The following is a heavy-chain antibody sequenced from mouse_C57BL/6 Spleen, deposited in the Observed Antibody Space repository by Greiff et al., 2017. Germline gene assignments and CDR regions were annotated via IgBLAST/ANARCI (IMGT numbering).Heavy chain of an antibody. V-gene: IGHV1-76*01. D-gene: IGHD1-1*01. J-gene: IGHJ4*01. Sequence: VQRVESGAELVRPGASVKLSCKASGYTFTDYYINWVKQRPGQGLEWIARIYPGSGNTYYNEKFKGKATLTAEKSSSTAYMQLSSLTSEDSAVYFCAREGVYYGSSYDAMDYWGQGTSVTVSS. CDR1: GYTFTDYY. CDR2: IYPGSGNT. CDR3: AREGVYYGSSYDAMDY.